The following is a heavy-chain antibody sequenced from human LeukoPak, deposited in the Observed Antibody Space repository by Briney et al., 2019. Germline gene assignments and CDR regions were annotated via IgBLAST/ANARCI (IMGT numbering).Heavy chain of an antibody. V-gene: IGHV3-21*01. CDR1: GFTFSSHS. CDR2: INSGSAYI. D-gene: IGHD6-13*01. J-gene: IGHJ6*03. CDR3: ARDSGSNYYYYMDV. Sequence: GGSLRLSCAASGFTFSSHSMNWVRQAPGKGLEWVSSINSGSAYIYYADSVKGRFTISRDNARNSLYLQMTSLRAEDTAVYYCARDSGSNYYYYMDVWGKGTTVTVSS.